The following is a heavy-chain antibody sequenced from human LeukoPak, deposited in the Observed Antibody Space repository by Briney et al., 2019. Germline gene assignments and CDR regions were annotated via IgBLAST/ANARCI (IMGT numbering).Heavy chain of an antibody. D-gene: IGHD4-17*01. Sequence: GGSLRLSCAASGFTFSNYAMSWARQAPGKGLEWVSTIRGSDDATYYADSVKGRFTISRDNSKNTLYLQMNSLRAEDTAVYYCAKGPPRYGDYYYYMDVWGKGTTVTVSS. J-gene: IGHJ6*03. CDR1: GFTFSNYA. CDR2: IRGSDDAT. CDR3: AKGPPRYGDYYYYMDV. V-gene: IGHV3-23*01.